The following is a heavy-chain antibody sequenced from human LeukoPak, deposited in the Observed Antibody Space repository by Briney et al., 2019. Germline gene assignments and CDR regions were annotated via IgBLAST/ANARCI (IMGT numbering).Heavy chain of an antibody. Sequence: ASVKVSCKVSGYTLTELSMHWVRQAPGKGLEWMGGFDPEDGETIYAQKFQGRVTMTEDTSTDTAYMELSSLRSEDTAVYYCATISGALRWYPNREYYFDYWGQGTLVTVSS. D-gene: IGHD4-23*01. J-gene: IGHJ4*02. CDR3: ATISGALRWYPNREYYFDY. V-gene: IGHV1-24*01. CDR2: FDPEDGET. CDR1: GYTLTELS.